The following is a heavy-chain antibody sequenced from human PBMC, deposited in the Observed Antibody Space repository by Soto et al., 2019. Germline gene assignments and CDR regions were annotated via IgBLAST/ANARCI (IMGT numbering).Heavy chain of an antibody. Sequence: EGSLRLSCAVSGFTFRNYSMRWVRQAPGKGLEWVSAISNSGGSTYYVDSVKGRFTISRDDAKNSLYLQMNSLTAEDTAVYYCATPMLSTSWFNDFQNWGQGTVVTVS. CDR3: ATPMLSTSWFNDFQN. D-gene: IGHD6-13*01. V-gene: IGHV3-23*01. J-gene: IGHJ1*01. CDR1: GFTFRNYS. CDR2: ISNSGGST.